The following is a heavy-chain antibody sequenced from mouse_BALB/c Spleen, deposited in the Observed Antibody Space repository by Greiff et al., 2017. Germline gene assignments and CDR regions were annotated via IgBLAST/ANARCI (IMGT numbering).Heavy chain of an antibody. Sequence: EVKLMESGGDLVKPGGSLKLSCAASGFTFSSYGMSWVRQTPDKRLEWVATISSGGSYTYYPDSVKGRFTISRDNAKNTLYLQMSSLKSEDTAMYYCARLYGNSYYYAMDYWGQGTSVTVSS. CDR3: ARLYGNSYYYAMDY. J-gene: IGHJ4*01. CDR1: GFTFSSYG. V-gene: IGHV5-6*01. CDR2: ISSGGSYT. D-gene: IGHD2-1*01.